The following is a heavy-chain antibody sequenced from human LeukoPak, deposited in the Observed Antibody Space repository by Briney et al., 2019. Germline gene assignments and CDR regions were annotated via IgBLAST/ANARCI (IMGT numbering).Heavy chain of an antibody. D-gene: IGHD2-15*01. J-gene: IGHJ5*02. CDR2: INPNSGGT. CDR3: ARVGYCSGGSCLNWFDP. Sequence: ASVKVSCKASGYTFTGYYMHWVRQAPGQGLEWMGWINPNSGGTNYAQRFQGRVTMTRDTSISTAYMELSRLRSDDTAVYYCARVGYCSGGSCLNWFDPWGQGTLVTVSS. CDR1: GYTFTGYY. V-gene: IGHV1-2*02.